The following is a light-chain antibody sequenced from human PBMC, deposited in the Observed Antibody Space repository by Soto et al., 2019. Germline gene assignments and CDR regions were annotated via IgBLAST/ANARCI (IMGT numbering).Light chain of an antibody. CDR3: CSFAGSYTYV. Sequence: QSALTQPASVSGSPGQSITISCTGTSSDVGGYNYVSWYQQHPGKAPKLMIYEVTNRPSGVSNRFSGSKSGNTASLTISGLQAEDETHYSCCSFAGSYTYVFGTGTKLTVL. CDR2: EVT. V-gene: IGLV2-14*01. CDR1: SSDVGGYNY. J-gene: IGLJ1*01.